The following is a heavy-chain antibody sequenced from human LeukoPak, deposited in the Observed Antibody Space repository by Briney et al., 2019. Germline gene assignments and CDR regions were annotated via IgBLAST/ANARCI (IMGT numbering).Heavy chain of an antibody. CDR3: AKVWRRNTFAPGYYFDY. V-gene: IGHV3-23*01. Sequence: PGRSLRLSCAASGFTFSRHSMHWVRQAPGQGLEWVSAISGSGVSTYYADSVKGRFTISRDNSKNTLYLQMNSLRAEDTAVYYCAKVWRRNTFAPGYYFDYWGQGTLVTVSS. J-gene: IGHJ4*02. CDR2: ISGSGVST. CDR1: GFTFSRHS. D-gene: IGHD1-14*01.